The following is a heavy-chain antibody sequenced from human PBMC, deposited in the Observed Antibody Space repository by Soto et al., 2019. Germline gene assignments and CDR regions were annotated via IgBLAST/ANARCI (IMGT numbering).Heavy chain of an antibody. V-gene: IGHV4-59*01. CDR2: IYYSGST. D-gene: IGHD3-10*01. Sequence: PSETLSLTCTVSGGSISSYYWSWIRQPPGKGLEWIGYIYYSGSTNYNPSLKSRVTISVDTSKNQFSLKLSSVTAADTAVYYCARDLGSGSYPNWLDPWGQGTLVTVSS. CDR3: ARDLGSGSYPNWLDP. CDR1: GGSISSYY. J-gene: IGHJ5*02.